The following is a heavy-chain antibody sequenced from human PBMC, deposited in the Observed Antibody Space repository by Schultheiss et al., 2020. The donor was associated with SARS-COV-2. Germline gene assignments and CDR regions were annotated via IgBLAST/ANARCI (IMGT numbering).Heavy chain of an antibody. CDR3: ARMVVPAASSPVDY. Sequence: GGSLRLSCAASGFTVSSNYMSWVRQAPGKGLEWVSGIGGGRGDRYYADSVKGRFTISRDNSKNTLYLQMNSLRAEDTAVYYCARMVVPAASSPVDYWGQGTLVTVSS. CDR1: GFTVSSNY. J-gene: IGHJ4*02. CDR2: IGGGRGDR. D-gene: IGHD2-2*01. V-gene: IGHV3-53*05.